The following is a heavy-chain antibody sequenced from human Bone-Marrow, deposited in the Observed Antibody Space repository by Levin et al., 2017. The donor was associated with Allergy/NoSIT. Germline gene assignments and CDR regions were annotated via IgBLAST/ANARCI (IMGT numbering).Heavy chain of an antibody. Sequence: GESLKISCAASGFTFSSYGMHWVRQAPGKGLEWVAVISYDGSNKYYADSVKGRFTISRDNSKNTLYLQMNSLRAEDTAVYYCAKVCGYSGYDLAPPPGLDAFDIWGQGTMVTVSS. J-gene: IGHJ3*02. CDR2: ISYDGSNK. V-gene: IGHV3-30*18. CDR3: AKVCGYSGYDLAPPPGLDAFDI. CDR1: GFTFSSYG. D-gene: IGHD5-12*01.